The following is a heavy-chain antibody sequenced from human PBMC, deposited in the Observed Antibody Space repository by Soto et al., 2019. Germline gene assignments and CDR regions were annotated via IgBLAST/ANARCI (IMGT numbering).Heavy chain of an antibody. CDR2: IYYSGST. Sequence: ASTLSLTCTVSGGSVSSGSYYWSWIRQPPGKGLEWIGYIYYSGSTNYNPSLKSRVTISVDTSKNQFSLKLSSVTAADTAVYYCARGLWHWGQGTLVTVSS. CDR3: ARGLWH. CDR1: GGSVSSGSYY. V-gene: IGHV4-61*01. J-gene: IGHJ4*02. D-gene: IGHD2-21*01.